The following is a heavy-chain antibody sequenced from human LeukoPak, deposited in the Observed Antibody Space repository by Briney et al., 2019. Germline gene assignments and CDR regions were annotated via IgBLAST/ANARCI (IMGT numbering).Heavy chain of an antibody. CDR2: ISWKSGSI. Sequence: GGSLRLSCAASLLTFDEYAMHGVRQAPGKGLEWVSGISWKSGSIGYADSLKGGFTISSDNAKHSLYLQMNSLRAEDTALYYCAKDSSSWYYFDYWGQGTLVTVSS. CDR1: LLTFDEYA. D-gene: IGHD6-13*01. J-gene: IGHJ4*02. CDR3: AKDSSSWYYFDY. V-gene: IGHV3-9*01.